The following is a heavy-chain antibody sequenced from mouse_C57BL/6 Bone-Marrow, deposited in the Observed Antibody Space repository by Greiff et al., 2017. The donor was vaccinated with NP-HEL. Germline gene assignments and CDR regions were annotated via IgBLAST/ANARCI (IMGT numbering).Heavy chain of an antibody. Sequence: VQLQQPGAELVRPGASVKLSCKASGYTFTDYYINWVKQRPGQGLEWIARIYPGSGNTYYNEKFKGKATLTAEKSSSTAYMQLSSLTSEDSAVYFCARGSDGYYTLDYWGQGTTLTVSS. CDR1: GYTFTDYY. J-gene: IGHJ2*01. CDR2: IYPGSGNT. D-gene: IGHD2-3*01. CDR3: ARGSDGYYTLDY. V-gene: IGHV1-76*01.